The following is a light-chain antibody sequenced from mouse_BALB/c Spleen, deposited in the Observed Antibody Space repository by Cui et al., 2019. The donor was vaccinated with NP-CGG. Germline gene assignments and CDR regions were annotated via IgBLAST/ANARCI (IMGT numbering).Light chain of an antibody. CDR2: DTN. V-gene: IGLV1*01. Sequence: HAVVPQASALTTSPGETVTLTCRSSTGAVTTNNYANWVQEKPDHLFTGLIGDTNNRAPGVPARFSGSLIGDKAALTITGAQTEDEAIYFCALWYSNHWVFGGGTKLTVL. CDR3: ALWYSNHWV. CDR1: TGAVTTNNY. J-gene: IGLJ1*01.